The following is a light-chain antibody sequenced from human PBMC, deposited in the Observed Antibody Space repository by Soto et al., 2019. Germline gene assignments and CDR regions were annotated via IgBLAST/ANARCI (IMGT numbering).Light chain of an antibody. J-gene: IGKJ2*01. CDR2: GAS. CDR1: ESLSTY. V-gene: IGKV3-15*01. CDR3: LSYSDWPFT. Sequence: EIVMTQSPATLSVSPGERVNLACRASESLSTYLAWYQQKPGQAPRLLIYGASTKATGIPARFSGSGSATDFTRTIRSLQSEDFAVYYCLSYSDWPFTFGQGNKLDI.